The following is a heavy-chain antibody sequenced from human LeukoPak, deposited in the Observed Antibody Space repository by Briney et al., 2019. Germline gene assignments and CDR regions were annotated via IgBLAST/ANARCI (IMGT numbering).Heavy chain of an antibody. V-gene: IGHV3-30*02. CDR3: AKDAVSYYFDY. CDR2: IRSDGSNK. CDR1: GFTFSSYG. J-gene: IGHJ4*02. Sequence: GGSLRLSCAASGFTFSSYGMDWVRQAPGKGLEWVAFIRSDGSNKYYADSVKGRFTISRDNSKNTLYLQMNSLRAEDTAVYYCAKDAVSYYFDYWGRGTLVTVSS. D-gene: IGHD4-23*01.